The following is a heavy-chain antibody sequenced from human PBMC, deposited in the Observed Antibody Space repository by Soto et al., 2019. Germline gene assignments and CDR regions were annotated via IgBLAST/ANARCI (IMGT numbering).Heavy chain of an antibody. J-gene: IGHJ6*02. V-gene: IGHV3-48*02. D-gene: IGHD5-18*01. CDR3: ARDRLGYSYGNSMDV. Sequence: HPGGSLRLSCAASGFTLSSYSMNWVRQAPGKGLELISYISRSSTTTIYYADSVKGRFTISRDNTKNSLSLQMNSLRDEDTAVYYCARDRLGYSYGNSMDVWGQGTTVTVSS. CDR1: GFTLSSYS. CDR2: ISRSSTTTI.